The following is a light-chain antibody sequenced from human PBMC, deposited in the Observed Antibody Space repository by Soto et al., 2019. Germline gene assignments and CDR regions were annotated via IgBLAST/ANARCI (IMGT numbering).Light chain of an antibody. CDR3: SSYTTSSPRVV. J-gene: IGLJ2*01. Sequence: QSALTQPASVSGSPGQSITISCTGTSSDVGAYNSVSWYQQHPGKAPKLMIFEVSNRPSGVSIRFSGSKSGNTASLTISGLQAEDEADYYCSSYTTSSPRVVFGGGTQLTVL. CDR2: EVS. CDR1: SSDVGAYNS. V-gene: IGLV2-14*01.